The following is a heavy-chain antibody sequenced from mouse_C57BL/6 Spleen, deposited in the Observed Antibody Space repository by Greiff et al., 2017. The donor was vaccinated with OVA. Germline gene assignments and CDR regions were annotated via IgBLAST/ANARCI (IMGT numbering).Heavy chain of an antibody. Sequence: QVQLQQPGAELVRPGSSVKLSCKASGYTFTSYWMHWVKQRPIQGLEWIGNIDPSDSETNYNQKFKDKATLTVDKSSSTAYMQLSSLTSEDSAVYYCARGRSNSSYYAMDYGGQGTSDTVSS. V-gene: IGHV1-52*01. CDR2: IDPSDSET. J-gene: IGHJ4*01. CDR1: GYTFTSYW. D-gene: IGHD2-5*01. CDR3: ARGRSNSSYYAMDY.